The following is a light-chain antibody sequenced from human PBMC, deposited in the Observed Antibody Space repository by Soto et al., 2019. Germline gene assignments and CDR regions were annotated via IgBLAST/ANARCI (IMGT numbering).Light chain of an antibody. CDR3: NSYAGSKIV. J-gene: IGLJ1*01. CDR1: SSDVGGYNY. V-gene: IGLV2-8*01. CDR2: EVY. Sequence: QSVLTQPPSASGPPGQSVTISCPGTSSDVGGYNYVSWYQQHPGQAPKLMIYEVYKRPSGVPDRFSGSKSGNTASLTVSGLQAEDEADYYCNSYAGSKIVFGTGTKVTVL.